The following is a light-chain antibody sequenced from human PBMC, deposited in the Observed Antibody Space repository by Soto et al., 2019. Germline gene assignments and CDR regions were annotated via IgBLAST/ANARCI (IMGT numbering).Light chain of an antibody. CDR1: QSVSSSY. V-gene: IGKV3-20*01. CDR2: GAS. J-gene: IGKJ1*01. Sequence: EIVLTQSPGTLSLSPGERATLSCRASQSVSSSYLAWYQQKPGQAPRLLIYGASSRATGIPDSFSGSGSGTAFTLTISRLEPEVFAVYYCHQDDSSPTFGQWTKVELK. CDR3: HQDDSSPT.